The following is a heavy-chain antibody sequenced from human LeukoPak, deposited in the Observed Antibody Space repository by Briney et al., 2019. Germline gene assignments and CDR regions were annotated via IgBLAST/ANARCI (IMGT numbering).Heavy chain of an antibody. Sequence: GGSLRLSCAASGFTFSSYSMNWVRQAPGKGLEWVSSISSSSSYIYYADSVKGRFTISRDNAKNSVYLQMNSLRVEDTAVYYCARGVQEGFLEWVGDYWGQGTLVTVSS. CDR1: GFTFSSYS. CDR2: ISSSSSYI. D-gene: IGHD3-3*01. J-gene: IGHJ4*02. V-gene: IGHV3-21*01. CDR3: ARGVQEGFLEWVGDY.